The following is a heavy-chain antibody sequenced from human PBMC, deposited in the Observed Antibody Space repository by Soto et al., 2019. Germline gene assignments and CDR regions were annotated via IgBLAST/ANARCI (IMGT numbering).Heavy chain of an antibody. CDR1: GFTFGDYA. V-gene: IGHV3-49*03. CDR2: IRSKAYGGTT. Sequence: GGSLRLSCTASGFTFGDYAMSWFRQAPGKGLEWVGFIRSKAYGGTTEYAASVKGRFTISRDDSKSIAYLQMNSLKTEDTAVYDCTWRQQLAAFDIWGQGTMVTVSS. J-gene: IGHJ3*02. D-gene: IGHD6-13*01. CDR3: TWRQQLAAFDI.